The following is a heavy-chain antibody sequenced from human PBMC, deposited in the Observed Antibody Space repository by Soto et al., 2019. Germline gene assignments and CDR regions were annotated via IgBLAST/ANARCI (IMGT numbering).Heavy chain of an antibody. D-gene: IGHD6-19*01. V-gene: IGHV3-74*01. CDR1: GFTFSSYW. CDR2: INSDGSST. CDR3: ARGEQWLDLDY. J-gene: IGHJ4*02. Sequence: GGSLRLSCAASGFTFSSYWMHWVRQAPGKGLVWVSRINSDGSSTSYADSVKGRFTISRDNAKNTLYLQMNSLRAEDTAVYYCARGEQWLDLDYWGQGTLVTVSS.